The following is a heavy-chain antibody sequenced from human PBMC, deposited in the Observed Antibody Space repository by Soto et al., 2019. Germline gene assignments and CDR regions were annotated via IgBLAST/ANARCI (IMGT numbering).Heavy chain of an antibody. Sequence: ASVKVSCKASGGTVSSYTISWVRQAPGQGLEWMGRIIPILGIANYAQKFQGRVTVTADKSTSTAYMELSSLRSEDTAVYYCARSTTILGVVSDYWGQGTLVTVSS. CDR2: IIPILGIA. J-gene: IGHJ4*02. D-gene: IGHD3-3*01. CDR3: ARSTTILGVVSDY. CDR1: GGTVSSYT. V-gene: IGHV1-69*02.